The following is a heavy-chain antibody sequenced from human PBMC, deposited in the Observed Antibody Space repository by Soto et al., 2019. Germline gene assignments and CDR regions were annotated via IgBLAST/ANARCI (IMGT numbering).Heavy chain of an antibody. CDR3: ARIGAAVATIKPAGYSSGWSEAPPDY. Sequence: XGSLSLSCAASGFTFSSYSMNWVRQAPGKGLEWVSSISSSSSYIYYADSVKGRFTISRDNAKNSLYLQMNSLRAEDTAVYYCARIGAAVATIKPAGYSSGWSEAPPDYWGQGTLVTVSS. D-gene: IGHD6-19*01. CDR2: ISSSSSYI. CDR1: GFTFSSYS. V-gene: IGHV3-21*01. J-gene: IGHJ4*02.